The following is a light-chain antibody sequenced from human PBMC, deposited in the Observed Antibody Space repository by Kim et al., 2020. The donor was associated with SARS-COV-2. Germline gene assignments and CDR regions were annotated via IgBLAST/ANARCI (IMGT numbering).Light chain of an antibody. Sequence: GQKVTRTCSGSSANIGSRPVNWYRQIPGTAPKLLIYSNRQRPSGVLDRFSGSKSGTSASLAISGLQSEDEADYYCAAWDDSLNGVVFGGGTQLTVL. CDR1: SANIGSRP. J-gene: IGLJ2*01. CDR3: AAWDDSLNGVV. V-gene: IGLV1-44*01. CDR2: SNR.